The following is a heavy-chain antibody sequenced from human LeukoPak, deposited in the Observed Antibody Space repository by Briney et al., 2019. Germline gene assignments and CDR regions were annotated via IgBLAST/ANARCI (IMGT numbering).Heavy chain of an antibody. CDR3: AGRRVLDASFDY. CDR2: IYSGDNT. Sequence: GGSLRLSCAASGFTVSNNCMSWVRQAPGKGLEWVSVIYSGDNTYYVESVKGRFTISRDNSKNTLFLQMNRLRAEDTAVYYCAGRRVLDASFDYWGQGTLVTVSS. D-gene: IGHD3-16*01. V-gene: IGHV3-66*02. CDR1: GFTVSNNC. J-gene: IGHJ4*02.